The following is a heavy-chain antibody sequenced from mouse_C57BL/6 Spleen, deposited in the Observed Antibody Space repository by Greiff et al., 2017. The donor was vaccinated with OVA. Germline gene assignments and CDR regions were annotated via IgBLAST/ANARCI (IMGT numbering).Heavy chain of an antibody. CDR3: ARGWEMDY. Sequence: VQRVESGPELVKPGASVKLSCKASGYTFTSYDINWVKQRPGQGLEWIGWIYPRDGSTKYNEKFKGKATLTVDTSSSTAYMELHSLTSEDSAVYFCARGWEMDYWGQGTTLTVSS. J-gene: IGHJ2*01. CDR1: GYTFTSYD. CDR2: IYPRDGST. V-gene: IGHV1-85*01. D-gene: IGHD4-1*01.